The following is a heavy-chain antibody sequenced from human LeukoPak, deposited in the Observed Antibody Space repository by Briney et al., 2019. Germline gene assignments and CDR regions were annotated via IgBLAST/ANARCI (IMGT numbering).Heavy chain of an antibody. Sequence: PSETLSLTCTISGGSISSYYWSWIRQPAGKGLKWIGRIYTSGSTNYNPSLKSRVTMSVDTSKNQFSLKLSSVTAADTAVYYCARASTYDFWSGYYITYFDYWGQGTLVTVSS. D-gene: IGHD3-3*01. CDR2: IYTSGST. CDR1: GGSISSYY. CDR3: ARASTYDFWSGYYITYFDY. V-gene: IGHV4-4*07. J-gene: IGHJ4*02.